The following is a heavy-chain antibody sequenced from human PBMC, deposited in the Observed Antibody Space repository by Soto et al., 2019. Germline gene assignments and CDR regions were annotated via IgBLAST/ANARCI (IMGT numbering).Heavy chain of an antibody. CDR1: GGTFSSYT. CDR3: AREKAIVATIRSSPFSYYYMDV. J-gene: IGHJ6*03. V-gene: IGHV1-69*04. CDR2: IIPILGIA. D-gene: IGHD5-12*01. Sequence: GASVKVSCKASGGTFSSYTISWVRQAPGQGLEWMGRIIPILGIANYAQKFQGRVTITADKSTSTAYMELSSLRSEDTAVYYCAREKAIVATIRSSPFSYYYMDVWGKGTTVTVSS.